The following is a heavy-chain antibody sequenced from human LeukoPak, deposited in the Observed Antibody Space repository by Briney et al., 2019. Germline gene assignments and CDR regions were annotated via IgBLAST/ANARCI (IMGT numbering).Heavy chain of an antibody. J-gene: IGHJ4*02. CDR2: IIPIFGTA. CDR3: ARLYSSGGGTFDY. V-gene: IGHV1-69*01. CDR1: GGTFSSYA. D-gene: IGHD5-18*01. Sequence: SVKVSCKASGGTFSSYAISWVRQAPGQGLEWMGGIIPIFGTANYAQKFQGRVTITADESTSTAYMELSSLRSEDTAVYYCARLYSSGGGTFDYWGQGTLVTVSS.